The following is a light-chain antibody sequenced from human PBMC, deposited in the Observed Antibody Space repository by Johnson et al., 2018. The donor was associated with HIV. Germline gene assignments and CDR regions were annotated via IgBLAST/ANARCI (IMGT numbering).Light chain of an antibody. V-gene: IGLV1-51*02. CDR3: GTGDSRLSSYV. CDR2: ENN. CDR1: SSNIGNNY. J-gene: IGLJ1*01. Sequence: QSVLTQPPSVSAAPGQKVTISCSGSSSNIGNNYVSWYQQLPGTAPKLLIYENNKRPSGIPDRFSGSKSGTSATLGNTGLQTGDEADYYCGTGDSRLSSYVFGTGTKVTVL.